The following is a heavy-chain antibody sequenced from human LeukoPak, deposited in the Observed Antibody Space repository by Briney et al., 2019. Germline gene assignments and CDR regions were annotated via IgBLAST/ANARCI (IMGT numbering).Heavy chain of an antibody. Sequence: PSETLSLTCTVSGGSISSGDYYWSWIRQPPGKGLEWIGYIYYSGSTYYNPSLKSRVTISVDTSKNQFSLKLSSVTAADTAVYYCARVLAVAHDFDYWGQGTLVTVSS. J-gene: IGHJ4*02. V-gene: IGHV4-30-4*08. CDR3: ARVLAVAHDFDY. D-gene: IGHD6-13*01. CDR2: IYYSGST. CDR1: GGSISSGDYY.